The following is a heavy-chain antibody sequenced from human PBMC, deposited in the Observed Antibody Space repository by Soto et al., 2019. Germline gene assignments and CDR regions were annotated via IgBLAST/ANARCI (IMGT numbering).Heavy chain of an antibody. Sequence: ASVKVSCKAFGYTFTTYGINCVLQAPLQGLEWMGWVSPYNGDTTYAQKVQGRVTMTTDTSTRTAYLELGSLRSDDTAVYYCAREVGHMDVWGQGTTVTVSS. CDR3: AREVGHMDV. CDR2: VSPYNGDT. V-gene: IGHV1-18*04. CDR1: GYTFTTYG. J-gene: IGHJ6*02.